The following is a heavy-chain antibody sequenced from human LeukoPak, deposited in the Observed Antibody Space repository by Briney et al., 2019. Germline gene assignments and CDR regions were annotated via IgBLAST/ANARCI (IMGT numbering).Heavy chain of an antibody. CDR2: INAGNGNT. CDR1: GYTFTSYA. J-gene: IGHJ5*02. Sequence: ASVKVSCKASGYTFTSYAMHWVRQAPGQRPEWMGWINAGNGNTKYSQKFHGRVTITRDTSASTAYMELSSLRSEDTAVYYCARYYDSSGYRVLWNWFDPWGQGTLVTVSS. D-gene: IGHD3-22*01. V-gene: IGHV1-3*01. CDR3: ARYYDSSGYRVLWNWFDP.